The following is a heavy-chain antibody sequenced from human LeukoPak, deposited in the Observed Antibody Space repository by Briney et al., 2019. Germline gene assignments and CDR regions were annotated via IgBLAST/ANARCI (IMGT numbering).Heavy chain of an antibody. CDR2: ISSSGHTI. J-gene: IGHJ4*02. D-gene: IGHD6-13*01. CDR3: ARGTIAAAGYYYFDY. V-gene: IGHV3-48*03. CDR1: GFTFSSYE. Sequence: GGSLRLSCAASGFTFSSYEMTWVRQAPGKGLEWVSYISSSGHTIYYADSVKGRFTISRDNAKNSLYLQMNSLRAEDTAVYYCARGTIAAAGYYYFDYWGQGTQVTVSS.